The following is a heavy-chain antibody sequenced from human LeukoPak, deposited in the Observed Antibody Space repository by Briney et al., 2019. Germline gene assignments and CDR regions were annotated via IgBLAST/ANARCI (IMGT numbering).Heavy chain of an antibody. D-gene: IGHD3-10*01. CDR3: AKVTGSGSSSFDY. Sequence: GGSLRLSCAASGFTFDDYAMHWVRQAPAKGLEWVSGISWNSGSIGYADSVKGRFTISRDNAKNSLYLQMNSLRAEDTALYYCAKVTGSGSSSFDYWGQGTLVTVSS. CDR1: GFTFDDYA. V-gene: IGHV3-9*01. CDR2: ISWNSGSI. J-gene: IGHJ4*02.